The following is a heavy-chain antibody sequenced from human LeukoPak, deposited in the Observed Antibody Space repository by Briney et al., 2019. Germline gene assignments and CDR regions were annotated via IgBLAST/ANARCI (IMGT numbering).Heavy chain of an antibody. CDR1: GGTFSSYA. D-gene: IGHD2-2*01. CDR3: ARENTGYCSSTSCYEFSY. J-gene: IGHJ4*02. V-gene: IGHV1-69*05. Sequence: APVKVSCKASGGTFSSYAISWVRQAPGQGLEWMGGIIPIFGTANYAQKFQGRVTITTDESTSTAYMELSSLRSEDTAVYYCARENTGYCSSTSCYEFSYWGQGTLVTVSS. CDR2: IIPIFGTA.